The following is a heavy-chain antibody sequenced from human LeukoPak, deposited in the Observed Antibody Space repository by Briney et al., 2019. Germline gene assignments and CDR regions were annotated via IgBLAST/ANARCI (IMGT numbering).Heavy chain of an antibody. CDR3: ARQEYCSGGSCYTWFDP. V-gene: IGHV5-51*01. D-gene: IGHD2-15*01. CDR1: GYSITNYW. J-gene: IGHJ5*02. CDR2: IYPADSDI. Sequence: GESLKISCKGSGYSITNYWIAWVRQMPGKGLEWMGIIYPADSDIRYSPSFQGQVTISANKSISTAYLQWSSLKASDTAMYYCARQEYCSGGSCYTWFDPWGQGTLVTVSS.